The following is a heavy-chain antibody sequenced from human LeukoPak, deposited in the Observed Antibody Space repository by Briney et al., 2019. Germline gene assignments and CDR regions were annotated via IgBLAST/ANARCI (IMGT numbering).Heavy chain of an antibody. D-gene: IGHD2-2*01. J-gene: IGHJ6*02. CDR3: AREQPADNYYGMDV. V-gene: IGHV1-2*06. CDR2: INPNSGGT. CDR1: GYTFTSYY. Sequence: GASVKVSCKASGYTFTSYYMHWVRQAPGQGLEWMGRINPNSGGTNYAQKFQGRVTMTRDTSISTAYMELSSLRSDDTAVYYCAREQPADNYYGMDVWGQGTTVTVSS.